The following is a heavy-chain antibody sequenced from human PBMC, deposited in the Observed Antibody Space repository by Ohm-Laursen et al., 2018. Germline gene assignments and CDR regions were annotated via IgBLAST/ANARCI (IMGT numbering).Heavy chain of an antibody. CDR3: TAGIPGLSRSSDY. Sequence: SLRLSCAASGFTISNNYMNWVRQAPGKGLECVGHVKSEADGGTTHYTAPVQGRFSISRDDSKNIVHLQMNSLSTEDTATYYCTAGIPGLSRSSDYWGQGTLVTVSS. CDR2: VKSEADGGTT. V-gene: IGHV3-15*01. CDR1: GFTISNNY. D-gene: IGHD6-19*01. J-gene: IGHJ4*02.